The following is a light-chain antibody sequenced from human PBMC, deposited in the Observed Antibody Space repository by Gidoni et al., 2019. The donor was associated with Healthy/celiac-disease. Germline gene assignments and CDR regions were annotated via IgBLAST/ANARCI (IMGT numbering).Light chain of an antibody. J-gene: IGLJ2*01. Sequence: QSALTQPASVSGSPGQSITISCTGTSSYVGGYNYVSWYQHHPGKAPKLMIYEVSNRPSGVSNRFSGSKSGNTASLTISGLQAEDEADYYCSSYTSSSSRVFGGGTKLTVL. CDR1: SSYVGGYNY. CDR2: EVS. V-gene: IGLV2-14*01. CDR3: SSYTSSSSRV.